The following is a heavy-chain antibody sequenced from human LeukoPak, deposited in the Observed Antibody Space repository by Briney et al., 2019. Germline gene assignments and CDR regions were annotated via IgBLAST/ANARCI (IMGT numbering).Heavy chain of an antibody. CDR1: GGSISNTNYY. CDR3: ARQGGGNYAPLDS. D-gene: IGHD1-26*01. J-gene: IGHJ4*02. CDR2: IFYSGST. Sequence: ASETLSLTCTVSGGSISNTNYYWGWIRRPPGKGLEWIGSIFYSGSTYYNPSLLKSRGTMSIDASQSQFALKLRSVTAADTAVYYCARQGGGNYAPLDSWGQGALVTVSS. V-gene: IGHV4-39*01.